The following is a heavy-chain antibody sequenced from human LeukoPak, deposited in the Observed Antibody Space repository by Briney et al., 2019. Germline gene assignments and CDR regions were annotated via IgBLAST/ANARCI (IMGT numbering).Heavy chain of an antibody. D-gene: IGHD5-18*01. CDR3: AKGYGYYFDY. J-gene: IGHJ4*02. CDR1: GFTFSGYG. Sequence: PGGSLRLSCAASGFTFSGYGIHWVRQAPGKGLEWVAFTRSDGSKEFYADSVKGRFTISRDNSKNTLYLQVNSLRVEDTAVYYCAKGYGYYFDYWGQGTLVIVSS. V-gene: IGHV3-30*02. CDR2: TRSDGSKE.